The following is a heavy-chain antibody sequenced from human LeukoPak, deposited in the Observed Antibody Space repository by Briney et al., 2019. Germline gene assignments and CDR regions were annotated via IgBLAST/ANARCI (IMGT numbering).Heavy chain of an antibody. D-gene: IGHD2-2*01. CDR2: IIPIFGTP. V-gene: IGHV1-69*01. CDR3: ASAAIDREYFQH. J-gene: IGHJ1*01. CDR1: GGTFSSYT. Sequence: SVKVSCKASGGTFSSYTINWVRQAPGQGLEWMGGIIPIFGTPKYAQKFQGRVTITADESTSTAYMELSSLRSEDAAVYYCASAAIDREYFQHWGQGTLVTVSS.